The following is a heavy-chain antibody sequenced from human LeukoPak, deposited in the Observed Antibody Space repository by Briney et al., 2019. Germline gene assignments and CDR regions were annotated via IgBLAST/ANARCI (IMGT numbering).Heavy chain of an antibody. CDR1: GGTFSSYA. V-gene: IGHV1-69*13. J-gene: IGHJ4*02. CDR2: IIPIFGTA. Sequence: SVKVSCKASGGTFSSYAISWVRQAPGQGLEWMGGIIPIFGTANYAQKFQGRVTITADESTSTAYMELSSLRSEDTAVYYCARPYYYGSSGSLNGFDYWGQGTLVTVSS. D-gene: IGHD3-22*01. CDR3: ARPYYYGSSGSLNGFDY.